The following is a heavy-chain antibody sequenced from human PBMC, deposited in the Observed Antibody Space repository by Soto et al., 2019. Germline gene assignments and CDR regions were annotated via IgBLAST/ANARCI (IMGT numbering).Heavy chain of an antibody. J-gene: IGHJ5*02. CDR3: ARDEFKTYYDLWSGYYTGVRSFDP. D-gene: IGHD3-3*01. Sequence: CGSMRLSCAASGFTFSDYYMSWIRQAPGKGLEWVSYISSSGSTIYYADSVKGRFTISRDNAKNSLYLQMNSLRAEDTAVYYCARDEFKTYYDLWSGYYTGVRSFDPWGQGTLVTVS. CDR1: GFTFSDYY. V-gene: IGHV3-11*01. CDR2: ISSSGSTI.